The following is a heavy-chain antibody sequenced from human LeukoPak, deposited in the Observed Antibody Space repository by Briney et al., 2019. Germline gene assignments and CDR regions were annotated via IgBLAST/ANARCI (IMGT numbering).Heavy chain of an antibody. CDR2: INPNSGGT. Sequence: GASVKVSCKASGYTFTGYYMHWVRQAPGQGLEWMGWINPNSGGTNYAQKFQGRVTMTRDTSISTAYMELSRLRSDDTAVYYCAIDALSYYYNSSGYTGGDYWGQGTLVTVSS. D-gene: IGHD3-22*01. CDR1: GYTFTGYY. CDR3: AIDALSYYYNSSGYTGGDY. V-gene: IGHV1-2*02. J-gene: IGHJ4*02.